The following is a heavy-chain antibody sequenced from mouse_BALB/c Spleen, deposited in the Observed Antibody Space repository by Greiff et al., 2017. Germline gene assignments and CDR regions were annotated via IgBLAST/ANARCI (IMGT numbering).Heavy chain of an antibody. J-gene: IGHJ4*01. CDR1: GYTFSSYW. V-gene: IGHV1-9*01. CDR3: ARWRGNYYAMDY. Sequence: QVQLQQSGAELMKPGASVKISCKATGYTFSSYWIEWVKQRPGHGLEWIGEILPGSGSTNYNEKFKGKATFTADTSSNTAYMQLSSLTSEDSAVYYCARWRGNYYAMDYWGQGTSVTVSS. CDR2: ILPGSGST.